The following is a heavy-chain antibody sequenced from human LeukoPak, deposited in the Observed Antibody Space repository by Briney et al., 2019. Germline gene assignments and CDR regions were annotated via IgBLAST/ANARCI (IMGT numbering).Heavy chain of an antibody. D-gene: IGHD2-2*01. J-gene: IGHJ4*02. Sequence: SETLSLTCAVSGGSISSSNWWSWVRQPPGKGLEWIGEIYHSGSTNYNPSLKSRVTISVDKSKNQFSLKLSSVTAADTAVYYCARDHQLARHPSFLDYWGQGSLVTVSS. V-gene: IGHV4-4*02. CDR1: GGSISSSNW. CDR2: IYHSGST. CDR3: ARDHQLARHPSFLDY.